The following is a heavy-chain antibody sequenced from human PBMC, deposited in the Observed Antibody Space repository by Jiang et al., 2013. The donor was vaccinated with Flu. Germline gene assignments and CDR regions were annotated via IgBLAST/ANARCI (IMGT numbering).Heavy chain of an antibody. J-gene: IGHJ4*02. CDR2: IYHSEST. V-gene: IGHV4-4*02. D-gene: IGHD3-3*01. CDR1: GGSISSSNW. CDR3: VRDRVFGVGMGFDY. Sequence: GPGLVKPSGTLSLTCAVSGGSISSSNWWSWVRQPPGKGLEWIGEIYHSESTKYNPSLKSRVTISVDRPKNQFSLKLSSVTAADTAVYYCVRDRVFGVGMGFDYWGQGTLVTVSS.